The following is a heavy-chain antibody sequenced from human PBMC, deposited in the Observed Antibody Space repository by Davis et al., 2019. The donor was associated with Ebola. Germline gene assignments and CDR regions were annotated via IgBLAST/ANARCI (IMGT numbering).Heavy chain of an antibody. CDR2: ISGSGGST. V-gene: IGHV3-23*01. D-gene: IGHD2-2*01. Sequence: GESQKISCAASGFTFSSYAMSWVRQAPGKGLEWVSAISGSGGSTYYADSVKGRFTISRDNSKNTLYLQMNSLRAEDTAVYYCAKGVDIVVVPAAPEHYYYYGMDVWGQGTTVTVSS. J-gene: IGHJ6*02. CDR1: GFTFSSYA. CDR3: AKGVDIVVVPAAPEHYYYYGMDV.